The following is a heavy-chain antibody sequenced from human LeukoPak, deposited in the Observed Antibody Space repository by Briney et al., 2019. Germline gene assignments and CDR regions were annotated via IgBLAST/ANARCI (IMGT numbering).Heavy chain of an antibody. Sequence: PGGSLRLSCAASGFTFSSCSMNWVRQAPGKGLEWVSSISSSSSYIYYVDSVKGRFSISRDNAKNSLYLQMNSLRAEDTAVYYCAREVSGYGDPVWGQGTLVTVSS. D-gene: IGHD4-17*01. CDR3: AREVSGYGDPV. CDR2: ISSSSSYI. V-gene: IGHV3-21*01. J-gene: IGHJ4*02. CDR1: GFTFSSCS.